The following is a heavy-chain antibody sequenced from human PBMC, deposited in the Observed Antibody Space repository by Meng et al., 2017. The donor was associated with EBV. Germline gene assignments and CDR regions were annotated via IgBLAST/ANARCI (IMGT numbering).Heavy chain of an antibody. Sequence: QVQPVQSGAEVKKPGSSVKGSCKASGGTFSSYAISWVRQAPGQGLEWMGGIIPIFGTANYAQKFQGRVTITADESTSTAYMELSSLRSEDTAVYYCAREGDGYNYPDYWGQGTLVTVSS. CDR3: AREGDGYNYPDY. J-gene: IGHJ4*02. CDR2: IIPIFGTA. D-gene: IGHD5-24*01. V-gene: IGHV1-69*01. CDR1: GGTFSSYA.